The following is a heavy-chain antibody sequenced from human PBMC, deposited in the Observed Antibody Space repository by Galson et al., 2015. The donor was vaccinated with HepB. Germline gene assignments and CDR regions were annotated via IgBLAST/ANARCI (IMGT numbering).Heavy chain of an antibody. Sequence: SLRLSCAASGFTFSSYAMHWVRQAPGKGLEWVAVISYDGSNKYYADSVKGRFTISRDNSKNTLYLQMNSLRAEDTAVYYCARDPRSRCPMIVCAFDIWGQGTMVTVSS. J-gene: IGHJ3*02. D-gene: IGHD3-22*01. CDR3: ARDPRSRCPMIVCAFDI. CDR2: ISYDGSNK. V-gene: IGHV3-30-3*01. CDR1: GFTFSSYA.